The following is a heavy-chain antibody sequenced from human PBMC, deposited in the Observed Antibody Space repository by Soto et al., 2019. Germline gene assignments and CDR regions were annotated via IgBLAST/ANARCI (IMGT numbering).Heavy chain of an antibody. J-gene: IGHJ6*03. CDR3: ARGCSSTSCYRLDYYYMDV. D-gene: IGHD2-2*01. Sequence: ASVKVSCKASGYTFTGYYMHWVRQAPGQGLDWMGWINPNSGGTNYAQKFQGWVTMARDTSISTAYMELSRLRSDDTAVYYCARGCSSTSCYRLDYYYMDVWGKGTTVTVSS. V-gene: IGHV1-2*04. CDR1: GYTFTGYY. CDR2: INPNSGGT.